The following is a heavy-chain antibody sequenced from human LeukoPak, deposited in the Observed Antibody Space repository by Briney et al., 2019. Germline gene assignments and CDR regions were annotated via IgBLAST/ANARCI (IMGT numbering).Heavy chain of an antibody. D-gene: IGHD2-15*01. CDR2: ISWNSGNI. Sequence: GGSLRLSCAASGFTFDDYAMHWVRQAPGKGLEWVSGISWNSGNIGYADSVKGRFTISRDNAKNSLYLQMNSLRAEDMALYYCAKGSGGSSPDDYYYYMDVWGKGTTVTVSS. V-gene: IGHV3-9*03. J-gene: IGHJ6*03. CDR3: AKGSGGSSPDDYYYYMDV. CDR1: GFTFDDYA.